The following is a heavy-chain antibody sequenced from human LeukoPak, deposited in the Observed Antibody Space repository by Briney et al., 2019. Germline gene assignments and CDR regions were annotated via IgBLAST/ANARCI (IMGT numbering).Heavy chain of an antibody. D-gene: IGHD3-10*01. V-gene: IGHV3-66*04. J-gene: IGHJ4*02. Sequence: PGGSLRLSCAASGVTVSSNYRNWVRQAPGKGLEWVSMIYPDGNTFYTNSVKGRFTISIDNSKNTLDLQMSSLSAEDTAVYFCARPGPGYGSPFDYWAEGTLVTVSS. CDR2: IYPDGNT. CDR1: GVTVSSNY. CDR3: ARPGPGYGSPFDY.